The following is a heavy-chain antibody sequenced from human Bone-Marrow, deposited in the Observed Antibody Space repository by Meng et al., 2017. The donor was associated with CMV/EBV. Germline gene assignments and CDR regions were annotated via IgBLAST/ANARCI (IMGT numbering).Heavy chain of an antibody. CDR3: ARGFITMVGGVEEAFDY. Sequence: SETLSLTCTVSGGSISSYYWSWIRQPPGKGLEWIGYIYYSGSTNYNPSLKSRVTISVDTSKNQFSLKLSSVTAADTAVYYCARGFITMVGGVEEAFDYWGQGTLVTVSS. V-gene: IGHV4-59*01. D-gene: IGHD3-10*01. J-gene: IGHJ4*02. CDR1: GGSISSYY. CDR2: IYYSGST.